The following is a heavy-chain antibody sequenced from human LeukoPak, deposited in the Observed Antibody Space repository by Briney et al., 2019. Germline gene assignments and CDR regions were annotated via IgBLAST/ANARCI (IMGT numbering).Heavy chain of an antibody. V-gene: IGHV3-33*06. Sequence: GRSLRLSCAASGFTFSSYGMHWVRQAPGKGLEWVAVIWYDGSNKYYADSVKGRLTISRDNSKNTLYLQMNSLRAEDTAVYYCAKDLYYYDSSGSWFDPWGQGTLVTVSS. J-gene: IGHJ5*02. CDR1: GFTFSSYG. CDR2: IWYDGSNK. CDR3: AKDLYYYDSSGSWFDP. D-gene: IGHD3-22*01.